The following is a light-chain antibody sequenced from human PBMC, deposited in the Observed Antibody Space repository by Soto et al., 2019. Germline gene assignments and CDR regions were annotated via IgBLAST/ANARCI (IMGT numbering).Light chain of an antibody. V-gene: IGKV1-39*01. J-gene: IGKJ4*01. Sequence: DIQITQSPSSLSASVGDRDTITCRASQSISSYLNWYQQKPGKAPKLLIYAASSLQSGVPSRFSGSGSGTDFTLTISSLQPEDFATYYCQQSYSTLITFGGGTKVDIK. CDR2: AAS. CDR1: QSISSY. CDR3: QQSYSTLIT.